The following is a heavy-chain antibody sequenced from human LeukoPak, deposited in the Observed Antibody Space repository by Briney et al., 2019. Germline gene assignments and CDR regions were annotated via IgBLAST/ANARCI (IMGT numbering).Heavy chain of an antibody. Sequence: PSETLSLTCTVSGGSISSYYWSWIRQPPGKGLEWIGRIYTSGSTNYNPSLKSRVTISVDTSKNQFSLKLSSVTAADTAVYYCARERGAVAGFSFDYWGQGTLVTVSS. CDR1: GGSISSYY. J-gene: IGHJ4*02. CDR3: ARERGAVAGFSFDY. D-gene: IGHD6-19*01. CDR2: IYTSGST. V-gene: IGHV4-4*08.